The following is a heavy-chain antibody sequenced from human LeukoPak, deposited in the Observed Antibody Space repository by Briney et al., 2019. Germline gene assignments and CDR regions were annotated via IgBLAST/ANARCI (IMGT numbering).Heavy chain of an antibody. CDR3: ARGPHERSGYPDD. D-gene: IGHD3-22*01. CDR2: ISPYNGNT. CDR1: GYTFNTYG. J-gene: IGHJ4*02. Sequence: ASVKVSCKPSGYTFNTYGITWLRQAPGQGLEWMGWISPYNGNTNYAQKFQGRVTLTTDTSTSTAYMELRSLRSDDTAVYYCARGPHERSGYPDDWGQGTLVIVSS. V-gene: IGHV1-18*01.